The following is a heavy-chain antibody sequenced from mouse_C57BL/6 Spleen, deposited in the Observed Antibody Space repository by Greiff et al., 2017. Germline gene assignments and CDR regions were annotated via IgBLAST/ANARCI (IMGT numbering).Heavy chain of an antibody. Sequence: DVKLQESGPGLVKPSQTVFLTCTVTGISITTGNYRWSWIRQFPGNKLEWIGYIYYSGTITYNPSLTSRTTITRDTPKNQFFLEMTSLTAEDTATYYCARDGSSYDGYFDVWGTGTTVTVSS. CDR3: ARDGSSYDGYFDV. D-gene: IGHD1-1*01. J-gene: IGHJ1*03. V-gene: IGHV3-5*01. CDR1: GISITTGNYR. CDR2: IYYSGTI.